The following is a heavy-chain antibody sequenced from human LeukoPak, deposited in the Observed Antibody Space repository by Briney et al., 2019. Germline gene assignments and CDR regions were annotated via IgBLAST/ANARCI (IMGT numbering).Heavy chain of an antibody. V-gene: IGHV3-30-3*01. CDR3: ARTNGASGSYYKSDY. D-gene: IGHD3-10*01. Sequence: GGSLRLSCAASGFTFSSYAIHWVRQAPGKGLEWVAVISYDGSNKYYADSVKGRFTISRDNSKNTLYLQMNSLRVEDTAVYYCARTNGASGSYYKSDYWGQGTLVTVSS. CDR2: ISYDGSNK. J-gene: IGHJ4*02. CDR1: GFTFSSYA.